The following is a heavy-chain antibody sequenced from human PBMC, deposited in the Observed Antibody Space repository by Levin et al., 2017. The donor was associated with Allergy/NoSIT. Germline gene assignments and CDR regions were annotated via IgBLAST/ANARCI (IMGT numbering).Heavy chain of an antibody. CDR3: AKDQVPAAIAIKRNYYYYGMDV. CDR1: GFTFSSYG. V-gene: IGHV3-30*18. Sequence: GGSLRLSCAASGFTFSSYGMHWVRQAPGKGLEWVAVISYDGSNKYYADSVKGRFTISRDNSKNTLYLQMNSLRAEDTAVYYCAKDQVPAAIAIKRNYYYYGMDVWGQGTTVTVSS. J-gene: IGHJ6*02. D-gene: IGHD2-2*01. CDR2: ISYDGSNK.